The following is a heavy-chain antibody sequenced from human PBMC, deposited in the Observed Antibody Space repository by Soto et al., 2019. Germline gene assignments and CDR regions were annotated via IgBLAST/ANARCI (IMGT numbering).Heavy chain of an antibody. CDR3: AKETGPVRGGMDV. V-gene: IGHV3-23*01. D-gene: IGHD3-10*02. J-gene: IGHJ6*02. CDR2: ISGSGGST. Sequence: GGSLRLSCAASGFTFSSYAMSWVRQAPGKGLEWVSGISGSGGSTFYADAVKGRFTISRDNSKNTLYRQTNSLRAEDEAVYYCAKETGPVRGGMDVWGQGTTVTVSS. CDR1: GFTFSSYA.